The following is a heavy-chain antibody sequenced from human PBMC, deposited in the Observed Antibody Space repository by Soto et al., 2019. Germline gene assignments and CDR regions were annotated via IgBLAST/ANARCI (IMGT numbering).Heavy chain of an antibody. J-gene: IGHJ6*02. CDR1: GFTFSSYW. Sequence: GGSLRLSCAASGFTFSSYWMHWVRQAPGRGLVWVSRINSDGSSTSYADSAKGRFTISRDNAKNTLYLQMNSLRAEDTAVYYCARANCSSTSCYNYYYYGMDVWGQGTTVTVSS. CDR2: INSDGSST. V-gene: IGHV3-74*01. CDR3: ARANCSSTSCYNYYYYGMDV. D-gene: IGHD2-2*02.